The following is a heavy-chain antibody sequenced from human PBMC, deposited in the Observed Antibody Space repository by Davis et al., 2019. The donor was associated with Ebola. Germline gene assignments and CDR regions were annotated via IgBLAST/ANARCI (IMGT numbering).Heavy chain of an antibody. Sequence: GESLKLSCVASGFSFSGAAMHWVRQAPGKGLEWVGRIRGKSKNYATAYAESVKGRLTISRDDEKSTAYLQMDSMKIEDAAVYFCTTLIDFWGQGTLVTVSS. CDR3: TTLIDF. V-gene: IGHV3-73*01. CDR2: IRGKSKNYAT. CDR1: GFSFSGAA. J-gene: IGHJ4*02. D-gene: IGHD3-22*01.